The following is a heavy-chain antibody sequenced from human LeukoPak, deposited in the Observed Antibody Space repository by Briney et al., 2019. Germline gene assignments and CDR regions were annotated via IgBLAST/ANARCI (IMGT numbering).Heavy chain of an antibody. V-gene: IGHV4-59*01. CDR1: GDSISTYH. J-gene: IGHJ4*02. CDR2: MQSSGNS. D-gene: IGHD5-18*01. Sequence: SETLSLTCSVSGDSISTYHWNWIRKPPGKGLEWIAFMQSSGNSNYNPSLKSRVTMFVDTSKNQFVLNLRPVTAADTAVYYCARDKRHSYGRYFDHWGQGMLVTVSS. CDR3: ARDKRHSYGRYFDH.